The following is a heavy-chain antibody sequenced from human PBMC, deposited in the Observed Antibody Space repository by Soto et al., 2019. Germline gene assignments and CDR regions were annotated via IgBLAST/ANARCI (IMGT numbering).Heavy chain of an antibody. CDR1: VGSFSGYY. D-gene: IGHD3-3*02. V-gene: IGHV4-34*01. Sequence: SETLSLTCAVYVGSFSGYYWTWIRQAPGKGLEWIGEINHIGGTNYNSSLKSRVIISVDTSKNQFSLILYSVTAADTAVYFCARDRQYSQFWSGYQNEGPYNMDVWGQGTTVTVSS. J-gene: IGHJ6*02. CDR2: INHIGGT. CDR3: ARDRQYSQFWSGYQNEGPYNMDV.